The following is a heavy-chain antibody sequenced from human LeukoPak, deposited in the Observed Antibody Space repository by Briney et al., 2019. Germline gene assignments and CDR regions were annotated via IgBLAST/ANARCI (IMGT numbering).Heavy chain of an antibody. J-gene: IGHJ4*02. V-gene: IGHV1-2*02. CDR2: INPNSGGT. CDR3: ARVSYDFWSGYPFDY. D-gene: IGHD3-3*01. Sequence: ASVKVSCKASGYTFTGYYMHWVRQAPGQGLEWMGWINPNSGGTNYAKKFQGRVTMTRDTSISTAYMELSRLRSDDTAVYYCARVSYDFWSGYPFDYWGQGTLVTVSS. CDR1: GYTFTGYY.